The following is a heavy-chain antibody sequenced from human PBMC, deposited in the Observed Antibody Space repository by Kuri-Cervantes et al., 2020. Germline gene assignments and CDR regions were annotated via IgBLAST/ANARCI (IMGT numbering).Heavy chain of an antibody. V-gene: IGHV4-34*01. D-gene: IGHD3-22*01. CDR1: GGSFSGYY. CDR2: INHSGST. J-gene: IGHJ6*03. CDR3: ARDDDTDYYYYCMDV. Sequence: GSLRLSCAVYGGSFSGYYWSWIRQPPGKGLEWIGEINHSGSTNYNPSLKSRVTISVDTSKNQFSLKLSSVTAADTAVYYCARDDDTDYYYYCMDVWGKGTTVTVSS.